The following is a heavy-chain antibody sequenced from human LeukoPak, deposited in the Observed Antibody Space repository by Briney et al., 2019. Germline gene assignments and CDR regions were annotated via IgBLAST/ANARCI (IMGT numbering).Heavy chain of an antibody. CDR2: VRVDGSNE. CDR1: GLPLSFYG. J-gene: IGHJ4*02. V-gene: IGHV3-30*02. D-gene: IGHD2-2*01. CDR3: SLDADIVVVPAAGGNFDY. Sequence: GSLRLSCAASGLPLSFYGMHWVRQAPGKGLGWVAFVRVDGSNEYYADSVKGRFSISRDKSKNTLYLQMNSLRAEDTAVYYCSLDADIVVVPAAGGNFDYWGQGTLVTVSS.